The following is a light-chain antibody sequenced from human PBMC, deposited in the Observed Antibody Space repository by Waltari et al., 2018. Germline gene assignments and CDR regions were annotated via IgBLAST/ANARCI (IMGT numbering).Light chain of an antibody. V-gene: IGLV2-14*03. J-gene: IGLJ2*01. CDR1: SSDVGGYNY. Sequence: QSALTQPASVSGSPGQSLTISCTGTSSDVGGYNYVPWYQQHPGRAPKVMIYDVSNRPSGVSNRFSGSKSGNTASLTISGLQAEDEADYYCSSFTGSSTLVFGGGTKLTVL. CDR2: DVS. CDR3: SSFTGSSTLV.